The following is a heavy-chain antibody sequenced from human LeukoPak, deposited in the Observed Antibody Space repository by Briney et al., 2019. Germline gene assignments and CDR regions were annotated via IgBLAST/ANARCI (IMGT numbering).Heavy chain of an antibody. D-gene: IGHD3-22*01. CDR3: ARRDDSSGYHKIFDY. J-gene: IGHJ4*02. CDR1: GASISTYY. CDR2: IFYSGST. V-gene: IGHV4-59*08. Sequence: PSETLSLTCTVSGASISTYYWSWIRQPPGKGLEWIGYIFYSGSTNYNPSLKSRVTISVDTSKNQFSLKLSSLTAADTAVYFCARRDDSSGYHKIFDYWGPGTLVTVSS.